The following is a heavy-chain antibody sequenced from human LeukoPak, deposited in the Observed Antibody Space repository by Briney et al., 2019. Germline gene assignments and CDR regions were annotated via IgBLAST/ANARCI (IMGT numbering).Heavy chain of an antibody. D-gene: IGHD1-26*01. Sequence: GESLKISCKTSGYIFTTYWIGWVRQMPGKGLEWMGIIDLGDSDTRYSPSFQGQVTISADKSISTAYLQWSSLKASDTAMYYCARRPGGTEFDYWGQGTLVTVSS. CDR1: GYIFTTYW. V-gene: IGHV5-51*01. CDR2: IDLGDSDT. J-gene: IGHJ4*02. CDR3: ARRPGGTEFDY.